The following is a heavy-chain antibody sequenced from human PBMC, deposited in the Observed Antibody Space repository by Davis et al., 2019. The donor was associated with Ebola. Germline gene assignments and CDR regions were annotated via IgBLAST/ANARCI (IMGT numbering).Heavy chain of an antibody. V-gene: IGHV4-39*07. CDR3: ARREVVPAAIDYYYYGMDV. CDR1: GGSISSSSYY. D-gene: IGHD2-2*01. J-gene: IGHJ6*04. CDR2: IYYSGST. Sequence: SETLSLTCTVSGGSISSSSYYWGWIRQPPGKGLEWIGSIYYSGSTYYNPSLKSRVTISVDKSKNQFSLKLSSVTAADTAVYYCARREVVPAAIDYYYYGMDVWGKGTTVTVSS.